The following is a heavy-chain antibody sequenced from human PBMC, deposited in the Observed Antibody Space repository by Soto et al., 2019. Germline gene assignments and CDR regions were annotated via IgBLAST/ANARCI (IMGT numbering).Heavy chain of an antibody. Sequence: QVQLQESGPGLVKPSQTLSLTCTVSGGSISSGGYYWSWIRQHPGKGLEWIGYIYYSGSTYYNPSLKRRVTISVDTSKNQFSLKLSSVTAAHTAVYYCATSVGWGGDYNWFDPWGQGTLVTVSS. J-gene: IGHJ5*02. CDR2: IYYSGST. CDR1: GGSISSGGYY. D-gene: IGHD3-16*01. CDR3: ATSVGWGGDYNWFDP. V-gene: IGHV4-31*03.